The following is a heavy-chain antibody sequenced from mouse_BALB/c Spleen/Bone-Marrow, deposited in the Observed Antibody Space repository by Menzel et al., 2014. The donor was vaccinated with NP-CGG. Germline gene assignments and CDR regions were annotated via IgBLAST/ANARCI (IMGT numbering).Heavy chain of an antibody. CDR1: GFTFXSYT. CDR3: TRDGKGNYDYAMDY. V-gene: IGHV5-6-4*01. Sequence: EVMLVESGGGLVKPGGSLKLSCAASGFTFXSYTMSWVRQTPGKRLEWVATISSGGSYTYYPDSVKGRFTISRDNAKNTIYQQMSSLKSEDTDMYYYTRDGKGNYDYAMDYWGQGTSVTVSS. D-gene: IGHD2-1*01. CDR2: ISSGGSYT. J-gene: IGHJ4*01.